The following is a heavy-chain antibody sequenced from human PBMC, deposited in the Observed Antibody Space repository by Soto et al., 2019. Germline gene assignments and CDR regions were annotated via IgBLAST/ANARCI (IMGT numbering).Heavy chain of an antibody. V-gene: IGHV3-30*18. CDR1: GFTFSSYG. D-gene: IGHD3-22*01. J-gene: IGHJ6*02. CDR3: AKEYRYYYDSSGYPLDYGMDV. Sequence: GSLRLSCAASGFTFSSYGMHWVRQAPGKGLEWVAVISYDGSNKYYADSVKGRFTISRDNSKNTLYLQMNSLRAEDTAVYYCAKEYRYYYDSSGYPLDYGMDVWGQGTTVTVSS. CDR2: ISYDGSNK.